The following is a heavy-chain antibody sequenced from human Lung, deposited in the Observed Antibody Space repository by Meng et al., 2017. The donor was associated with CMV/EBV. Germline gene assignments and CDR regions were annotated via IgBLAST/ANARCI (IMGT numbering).Heavy chain of an antibody. CDR3: ARRRTVAGTQVYYYYGMDV. CDR1: GGTFSSYA. V-gene: IGHV1-69*05. D-gene: IGHD6-19*01. Sequence: SXXVSXKASGGTFSSYAISWVRQAPGQGLEWMGGIIPIFGTANYAQKFQGRVTITTDESTSTAYMELSSLRSEDTAVYYCARRRTVAGTQVYYYYGMDVWXQGTXVTVAS. J-gene: IGHJ6*02. CDR2: IIPIFGTA.